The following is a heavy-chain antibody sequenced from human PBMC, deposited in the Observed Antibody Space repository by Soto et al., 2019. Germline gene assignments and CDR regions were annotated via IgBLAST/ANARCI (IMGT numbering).Heavy chain of an antibody. Sequence: ASLTVSCKASGYTFTSYAMHWVRQAPGQRLEWMGWINAGNGNTKYSQKFQGRVTITRDTSASTAYMELSSLRSEDTAVDYCARATYGGDGYNLYYWGQGTLVTVSS. J-gene: IGHJ4*02. V-gene: IGHV1-3*01. D-gene: IGHD5-12*01. CDR1: GYTFTSYA. CDR3: ARATYGGDGYNLYY. CDR2: INAGNGNT.